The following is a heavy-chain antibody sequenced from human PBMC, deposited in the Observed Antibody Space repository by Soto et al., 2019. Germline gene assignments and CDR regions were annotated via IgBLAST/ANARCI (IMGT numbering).Heavy chain of an antibody. Sequence: GASVKVSCKASGYTFTSYAMHWVRQAPGQRLEWMGWINAGNGNTKYSQKFQGRVTITRDTSASTAYMELSSLRSEDTAVYYCARDGHCSSTSCYPDYWGQGTLVTV. J-gene: IGHJ4*02. CDR2: INAGNGNT. CDR1: GYTFTSYA. CDR3: ARDGHCSSTSCYPDY. D-gene: IGHD2-2*01. V-gene: IGHV1-3*01.